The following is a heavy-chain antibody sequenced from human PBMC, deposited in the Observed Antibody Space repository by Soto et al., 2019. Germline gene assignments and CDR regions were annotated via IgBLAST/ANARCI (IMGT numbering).Heavy chain of an antibody. CDR1: GGTFSSYT. CDR3: ARGSTVTTDFDY. D-gene: IGHD4-17*01. J-gene: IGHJ4*02. CDR2: TIPILGIA. Sequence: QVQLVQSGAEVKKPGSSVKVSCKASGGTFSSYTISWVRQAPGQGLEWMGRTIPILGIANYAQKFQGRVTITADKSTSTAYMELSSLRSEDTAVYYCARGSTVTTDFDYWGQGTLVTVSS. V-gene: IGHV1-69*02.